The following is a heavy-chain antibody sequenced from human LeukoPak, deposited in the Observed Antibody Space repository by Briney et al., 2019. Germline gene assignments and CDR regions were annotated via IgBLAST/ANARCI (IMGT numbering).Heavy chain of an antibody. CDR1: GFTFSSYG. CDR2: ISYDGSNK. V-gene: IGHV3-30*12. D-gene: IGHD1-14*01. Sequence: GGSLRLSCAASGFTFSSYGMHWVRQAPGKGLEWVAVISYDGSNKYYADSVKGRFTISRDNAKNTLYLQMNSLRAEDTAVYYCATDTDYWGQGTLVTVSS. CDR3: ATDTDY. J-gene: IGHJ4*02.